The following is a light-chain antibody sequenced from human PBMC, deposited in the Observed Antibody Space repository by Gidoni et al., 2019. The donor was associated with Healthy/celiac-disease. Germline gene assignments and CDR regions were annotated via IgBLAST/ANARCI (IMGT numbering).Light chain of an antibody. Sequence: DIQMTQSPSSLSASVGDRVTITCRPSQSISSYLNWYQQKPGKAPKLLIYAASSLQSGVPARFSCSGSGTDFTLTISSLQPEDFATDYCQQSYSTPPTFGQGTKVEIK. CDR3: QQSYSTPPT. CDR2: AAS. CDR1: QSISSY. J-gene: IGKJ1*01. V-gene: IGKV1-39*01.